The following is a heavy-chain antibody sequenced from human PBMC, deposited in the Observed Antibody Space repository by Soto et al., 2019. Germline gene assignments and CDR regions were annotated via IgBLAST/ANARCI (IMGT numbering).Heavy chain of an antibody. CDR2: INGGDDSE. V-gene: IGHV3-23*01. Sequence: GGSLRLSCAVSGFTFRRSPMSWVRRAPGKGLEWVSGINGGDDSEHYVDSVRGRFTIIRDNSKNLLLLQMNSLRVEDTAIYYCQKDSHWGIIPHTHDHWGKGTQVTVSS. CDR3: QKDSHWGIIPHTHDH. CDR1: GFTFRRSP. D-gene: IGHD3-16*01. J-gene: IGHJ4*02.